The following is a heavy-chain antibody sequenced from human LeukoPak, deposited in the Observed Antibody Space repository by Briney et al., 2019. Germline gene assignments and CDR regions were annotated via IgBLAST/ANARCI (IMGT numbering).Heavy chain of an antibody. Sequence: GASVKVSCKASGYTFTGYYMHWVRQAPGQGLEWMGWINPNSGGTNYAQKFQGRVTMTRDTSISTAYMELSRLRSDDTAVYYCARDGGYCSSTSCYHWFDPWGQGTLVTVSS. CDR3: ARDGGYCSSTSCYHWFDP. V-gene: IGHV1-2*02. CDR2: INPNSGGT. J-gene: IGHJ5*02. CDR1: GYTFTGYY. D-gene: IGHD2-2*01.